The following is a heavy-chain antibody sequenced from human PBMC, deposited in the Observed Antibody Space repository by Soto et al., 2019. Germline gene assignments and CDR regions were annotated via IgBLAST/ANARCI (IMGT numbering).Heavy chain of an antibody. V-gene: IGHV3-21*01. CDR1: GFTFSSYS. J-gene: IGHJ3*02. D-gene: IGHD2-15*01. CDR2: ISSSSSYI. CDR3: ARDFWADIVVVVADAFDI. Sequence: VQLVESGGGLVKPGGSLRLSCAASGFTFSSYSMNWVRQAPGKGLEWVSSISSSSSYIYYADSVKGRFTISRDNAKNSLYLQMNSLRAEDTAVYYCARDFWADIVVVVADAFDIWGQGTMVTVSS.